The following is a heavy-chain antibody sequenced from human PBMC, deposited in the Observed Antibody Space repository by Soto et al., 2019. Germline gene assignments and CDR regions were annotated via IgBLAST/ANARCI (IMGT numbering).Heavy chain of an antibody. D-gene: IGHD5-18*01. J-gene: IGHJ4*02. Sequence: QVRLVQSGAEVKKPGSSVNVSCKTSGGTFSRYALSWLRQAPGQGLEWMGGIIPIFGIANYAQKFQGRVTITADESTSTAYLELSSLTSEDTAVYYCARDPVHTTIADTRDDYWGQGTLVAVSS. CDR1: GGTFSRYA. V-gene: IGHV1-69*01. CDR2: IIPIFGIA. CDR3: ARDPVHTTIADTRDDY.